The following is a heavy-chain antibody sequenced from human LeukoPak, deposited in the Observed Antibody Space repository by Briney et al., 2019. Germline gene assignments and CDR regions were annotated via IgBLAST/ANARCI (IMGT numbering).Heavy chain of an antibody. V-gene: IGHV1-18*01. CDR3: ATGWLVPYYYYGMDV. CDR2: ISFYNDNT. J-gene: IGHJ6*02. D-gene: IGHD6-19*01. Sequence: ASVSVSCKASGYSFSNYGISWVRQAPGQGLEWMGWISFYNDNTNYAQKFQDRVTMNTDTLTTDTSTATVYMQLRSLRSEDTAVYYYATGWLVPYYYYGMDVWGQGTTVTVSS. CDR1: GYSFSNYG.